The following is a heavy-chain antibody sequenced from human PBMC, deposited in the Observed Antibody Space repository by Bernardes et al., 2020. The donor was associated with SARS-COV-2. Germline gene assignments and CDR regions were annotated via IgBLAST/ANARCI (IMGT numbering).Heavy chain of an antibody. Sequence: SETLSLTCTVSGGSISSSSYYWGWLRQPPGKGLEWLGSIYYSGSTYYNPSLTSRLTISVDTSKNQFSLKLSSVTAADTAVYYCARHIMASMTILGVVRAGNWFDPWGQGTLVTVSS. J-gene: IGHJ5*02. CDR3: ARHIMASMTILGVVRAGNWFDP. CDR2: IYYSGST. CDR1: GGSISSSSYY. V-gene: IGHV4-39*01. D-gene: IGHD3-3*01.